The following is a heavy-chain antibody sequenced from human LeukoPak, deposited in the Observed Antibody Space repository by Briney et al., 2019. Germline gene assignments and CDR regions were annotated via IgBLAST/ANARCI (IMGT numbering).Heavy chain of an antibody. V-gene: IGHV3-23*01. CDR2: ISDSGST. D-gene: IGHD6-13*01. CDR1: GFTFSNYA. CDR3: AKDWPSEWQQLPDYDAVDV. Sequence: GGSLRLSCAASGFTFSNYAMTWVRQAPGKGLEWVSTISDSGSTFYADSVKGRFTTSRDNSKNTLFLQMNGLRADDTAVYYCAKDWPSEWQQLPDYDAVDVWGQGTMVTVSS. J-gene: IGHJ3*01.